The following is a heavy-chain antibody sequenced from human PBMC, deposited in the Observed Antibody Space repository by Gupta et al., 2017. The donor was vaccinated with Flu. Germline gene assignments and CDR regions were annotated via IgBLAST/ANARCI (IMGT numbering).Heavy chain of an antibody. Sequence: EVPLLESGGGLVQPGGSLRLSCAASGFTFSSHAMSWVRQAPGKGLEWVSAIIGSGGSTYYADSVKGRFTISRDNSKNTLYLQMNSLRAEDTAVYYCAKEACGGDCYFCFDYWGQGTLVTVSS. V-gene: IGHV3-23*01. CDR1: GFTFSSHA. CDR3: AKEACGGDCYFCFDY. D-gene: IGHD2-21*02. CDR2: IIGSGGST. J-gene: IGHJ4*02.